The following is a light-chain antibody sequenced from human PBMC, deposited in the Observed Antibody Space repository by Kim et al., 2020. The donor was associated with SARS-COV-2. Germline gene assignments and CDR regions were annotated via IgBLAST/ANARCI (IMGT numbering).Light chain of an antibody. CDR2: AAS. J-gene: IGKJ2*01. CDR1: QSVRSN. Sequence: EIVMTQSPATLSVSPGERATLSCRASQSVRSNLAWYQQKPSQAPRLIIYAASTRATGIPARFSGCGSGTEFTLTISSLQSEDFAVYYCQQYTNWPPEYTFGQGTKLEI. V-gene: IGKV3-15*01. CDR3: QQYTNWPPEYT.